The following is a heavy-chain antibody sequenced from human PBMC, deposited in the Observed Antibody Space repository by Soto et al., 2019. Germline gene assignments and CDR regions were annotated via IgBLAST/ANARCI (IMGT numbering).Heavy chain of an antibody. CDR1: GGSFSGYY. CDR2: INHSGST. Sequence: PSETLSLTCAVYGGSFSGYYWSWIRQPPGKGLEWIGEINHSGSTNYNPSLKSRVTISVDTSKSQFSLKLSSVTAADTAVYYCARVRTRHCSSTSCYRGRFDYWGQGTLVTVS. J-gene: IGHJ4*02. CDR3: ARVRTRHCSSTSCYRGRFDY. V-gene: IGHV4-34*01. D-gene: IGHD2-2*01.